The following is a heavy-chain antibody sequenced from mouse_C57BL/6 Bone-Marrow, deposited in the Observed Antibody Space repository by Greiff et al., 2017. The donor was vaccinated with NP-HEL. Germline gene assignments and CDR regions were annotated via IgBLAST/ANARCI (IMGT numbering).Heavy chain of an antibody. V-gene: IGHV14-4*01. Sequence: VQLQQSGAELVRPGASVKLSCTASGFNIQDDYMHWVKQRPEQGLEWIGWIDPENGATEYASKFQGKATITADTSSNTAYLQLSSLTSEDTAVYYCTTYYYGYDGAMDYWGRGTSVTVSS. J-gene: IGHJ4*01. CDR1: GFNIQDDY. CDR3: TTYYYGYDGAMDY. D-gene: IGHD2-2*01. CDR2: IDPENGAT.